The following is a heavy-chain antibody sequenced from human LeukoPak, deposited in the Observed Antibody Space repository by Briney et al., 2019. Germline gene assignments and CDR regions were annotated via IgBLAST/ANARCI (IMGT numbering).Heavy chain of an antibody. V-gene: IGHV3-23*01. CDR2: ISGSGGST. J-gene: IGHJ4*02. CDR3: AKDSSSSWYRGYFDY. Sequence: GGSLRLSCAASGFTFSSYAMSWVRQAPGKGLEWVSAISGSGGSTYYADCVKGRFTISRDNSKNTLYLQMNSLRAEDTAVYYCAKDSSSSWYRGYFDYWGQGTLVTVSS. D-gene: IGHD6-13*01. CDR1: GFTFSSYA.